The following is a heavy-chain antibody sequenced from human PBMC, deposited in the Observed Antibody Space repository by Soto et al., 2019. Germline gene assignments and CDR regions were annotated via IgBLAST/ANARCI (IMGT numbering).Heavy chain of an antibody. Sequence: GGSLRLSCAASGFTFSSYAMSWVRQAPGKGLEWVSAISGSGGSTYYADSVKGRFTISRDNSKNTLYLQMNSLRAEDTAVYYCAKDRPEGYCSGGSCYSGWFDPWGQGTLVTVSS. CDR3: AKDRPEGYCSGGSCYSGWFDP. J-gene: IGHJ5*02. V-gene: IGHV3-23*01. CDR1: GFTFSSYA. CDR2: ISGSGGST. D-gene: IGHD2-15*01.